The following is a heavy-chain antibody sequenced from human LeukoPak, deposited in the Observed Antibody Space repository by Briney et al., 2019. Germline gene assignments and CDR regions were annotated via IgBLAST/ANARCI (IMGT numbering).Heavy chain of an antibody. J-gene: IGHJ4*02. CDR1: GGSISSSSYY. D-gene: IGHD6-13*01. CDR3: ARERYSSSWYIDY. CDR2: IYYSGST. V-gene: IGHV4-39*07. Sequence: SETLSLTCTVSGGSISSSSYYWGWIRQPPGKGLEWIGSIYYSGSTYYNPSLKSRVTISVDTSKNQFSLKLSSVTAADTAVYYCARERYSSSWYIDYWGQGTLVTISS.